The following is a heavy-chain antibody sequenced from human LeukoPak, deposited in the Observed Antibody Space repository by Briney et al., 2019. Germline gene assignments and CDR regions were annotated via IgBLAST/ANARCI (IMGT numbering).Heavy chain of an antibody. Sequence: AGGSLRLSCAASGFPFSSYAMNWVRQAPGKGLEWVSAISGSGASTYYADSVKDRFTLSRDNSKNTLYLQMNSLRAEDTAVYYCAKDAYYDILTGSPVDYWGQGTLVTVSS. V-gene: IGHV3-23*01. D-gene: IGHD3-9*01. CDR3: AKDAYYDILTGSPVDY. J-gene: IGHJ4*02. CDR1: GFPFSSYA. CDR2: ISGSGAST.